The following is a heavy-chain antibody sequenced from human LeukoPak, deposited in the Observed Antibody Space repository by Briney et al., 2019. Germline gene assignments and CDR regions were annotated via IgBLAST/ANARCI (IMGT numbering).Heavy chain of an antibody. Sequence: ASVQVSCKASGYTFTGYYMHWVRQAPGQGLEWMGWINPNSGGTNYAQKFQGRVTMTRDTSISTVYMELSRLRSDDTAVYYCARIGISARGTNFHHWGQGTLVTVSS. CDR1: GYTFTGYY. D-gene: IGHD6-13*01. J-gene: IGHJ1*01. V-gene: IGHV1-2*02. CDR2: INPNSGGT. CDR3: ARIGISARGTNFHH.